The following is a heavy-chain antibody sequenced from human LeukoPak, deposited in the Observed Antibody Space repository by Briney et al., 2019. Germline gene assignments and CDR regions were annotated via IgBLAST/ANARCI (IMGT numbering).Heavy chain of an antibody. CDR3: AKDLERYCSGGSCYSLDY. CDR2: IRYDGSNK. Sequence: HPGGSLRLSCAASGVTFSSYGMHWVRQAPGKGLEWVAFIRYDGSNKYYAYSVKGRFTIYRDNSKNTLYLQMNSLRAEDTAVYYCAKDLERYCSGGSCYSLDYWGQGTLVTVSS. D-gene: IGHD2-15*01. CDR1: GVTFSSYG. J-gene: IGHJ4*02. V-gene: IGHV3-30*02.